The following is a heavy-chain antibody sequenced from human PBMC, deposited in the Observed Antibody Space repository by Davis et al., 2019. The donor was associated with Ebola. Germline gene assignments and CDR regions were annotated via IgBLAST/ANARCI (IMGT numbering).Heavy chain of an antibody. J-gene: IGHJ5*02. V-gene: IGHV3-11*06. CDR3: ARENIMITFGGVIVKDFDP. CDR2: ISSSSSYT. D-gene: IGHD3-16*02. CDR1: GFTFSDYY. Sequence: GESLKISCAASGFTFSDYYMSWIRQAPGKGPEWVSYISSSSSYTNYADSVKGRFTISRDNAKNSLYLQMNSLRAEDTAVYYCARENIMITFGGVIVKDFDPWGQGTLVTVSS.